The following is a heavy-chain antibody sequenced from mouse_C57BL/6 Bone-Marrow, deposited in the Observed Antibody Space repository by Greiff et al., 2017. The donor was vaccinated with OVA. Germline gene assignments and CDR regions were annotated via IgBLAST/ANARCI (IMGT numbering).Heavy chain of an antibody. CDR2: IYPGGGYT. J-gene: IGHJ2*01. Sequence: QVQLQQSGAELVRPGTSVKMSCKASGYTFTNYWIGWAKQRPGHGLEWIGDIYPGGGYTNYNEKFKGKATLTADKSSSTAYMQFSSLTSEDSAIYYCARGGLRRAYYFDYWGQGTTLTVSS. D-gene: IGHD2-4*01. CDR3: ARGGLRRAYYFDY. V-gene: IGHV1-63*01. CDR1: GYTFTNYW.